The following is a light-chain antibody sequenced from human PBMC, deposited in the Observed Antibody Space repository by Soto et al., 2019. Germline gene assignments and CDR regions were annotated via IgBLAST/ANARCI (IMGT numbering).Light chain of an antibody. J-gene: IGLJ1*01. V-gene: IGLV2-14*01. CDR2: DVT. CDR3: TSYTSISTYV. CDR1: SSDVGAYNY. Sequence: QSALTQPASVSGPPGQSITISCTGTSSDVGAYNYVSWYQHHPGKAPRLVIYDVTNRPSGISDRFSGSKSGNTASLTISGLLAEDEADYYCTSYTSISTYVVGTGTKVTVL.